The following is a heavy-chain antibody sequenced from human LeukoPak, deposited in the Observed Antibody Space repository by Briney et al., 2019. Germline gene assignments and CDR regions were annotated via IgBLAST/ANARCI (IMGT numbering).Heavy chain of an antibody. CDR2: IYTSGST. J-gene: IGHJ4*02. V-gene: IGHV4-61*02. CDR1: GGSISSGSYY. Sequence: SQTLSLTCTVSGGSISSGSYYWSWIRQPAGKGLEWIGRIYTSGSTNYNPSLKSRVTISLDTSKNQFSLKLSSVTAADTAVYYCARETSGIDYFDYWGQGTLVTVSS. CDR3: ARETSGIDYFDY. D-gene: IGHD6-13*01.